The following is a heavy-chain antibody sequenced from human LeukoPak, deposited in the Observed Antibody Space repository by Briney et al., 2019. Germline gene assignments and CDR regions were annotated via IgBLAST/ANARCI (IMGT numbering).Heavy chain of an antibody. D-gene: IGHD2-15*01. CDR2: INPSGNST. J-gene: IGHJ4*02. Sequence: ASVKVSCKASGYTFTSYYMHWVRQAPGQGLEWMGIINPSGNSTNYAQKFQGRVTMTEDISTDTAYMELSSLRSEDTAVYYCATDLSIARDFDYWGQGTLVTVSS. V-gene: IGHV1-46*01. CDR1: GYTFTSYY. CDR3: ATDLSIARDFDY.